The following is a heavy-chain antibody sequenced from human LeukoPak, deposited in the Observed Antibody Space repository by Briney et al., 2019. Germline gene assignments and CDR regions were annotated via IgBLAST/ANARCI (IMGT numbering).Heavy chain of an antibody. CDR1: GFTFSSYG. J-gene: IGHJ4*02. D-gene: IGHD2-21*02. V-gene: IGHV3-30*02. CDR2: MRYDGSNK. CDR3: AKGVGDYYFDY. Sequence: GGSLTLSCAASGFTFSSYGMHWVRQAAGEGLGWVAFMRYDGSNKYYADSVKGRFTISRDTSKKTLYLQRTCLRAADTAVYYCAKGVGDYYFDYWGQGTLVTVSS.